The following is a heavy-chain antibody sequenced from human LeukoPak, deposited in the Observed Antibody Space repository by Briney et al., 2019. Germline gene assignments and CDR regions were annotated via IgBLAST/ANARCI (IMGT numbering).Heavy chain of an antibody. D-gene: IGHD3-10*01. Sequence: SETLSLTCTVSGGSISSGSYYWSWIRQPAGKGLEWIGRIYTSGSTNYNPSLKSRVTISVDTSKNQFSLKLSSVTAADTAVYYCARERDQAYYYGLGSRKGFDPWGQGTLVTVSS. V-gene: IGHV4-61*02. J-gene: IGHJ5*02. CDR3: ARERDQAYYYGLGSRKGFDP. CDR1: GGSISSGSYY. CDR2: IYTSGST.